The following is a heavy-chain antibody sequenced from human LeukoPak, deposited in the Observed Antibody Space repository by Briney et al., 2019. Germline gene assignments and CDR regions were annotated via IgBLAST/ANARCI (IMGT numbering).Heavy chain of an antibody. CDR1: GYTFTSLD. CDR2: INPISGDT. Sequence: GASVKVSCKTSGYTFTSLDINWVRQATGQGLEWLGRINPISGDTKYAQKFQAWVTMTRDTSISTAYLEVTRLKSDDTAVYYCARDYGSGSYYNGHYYFYYGMDVWGQGTTVIVSS. J-gene: IGHJ6*02. D-gene: IGHD3-10*01. CDR3: ARDYGSGSYYNGHYYFYYGMDV. V-gene: IGHV1-2*04.